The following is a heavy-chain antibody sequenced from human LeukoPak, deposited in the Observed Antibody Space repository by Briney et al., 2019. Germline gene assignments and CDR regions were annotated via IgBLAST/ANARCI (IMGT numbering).Heavy chain of an antibody. V-gene: IGHV1-2*06. J-gene: IGHJ6*02. CDR1: GYTFTGYY. Sequence: ASVKVSCKASGYTFTGYYMHWVRQAPGQGLEWMGRINPNSGGTNYAQEFQGRVTMTRDTSISTAYMELSRLRSDDTAVYYCARVFRSNSSSRESYYYYGMDVWGQGTTVTVSS. CDR2: INPNSGGT. CDR3: ARVFRSNSSSRESYYYYGMDV. D-gene: IGHD6-6*01.